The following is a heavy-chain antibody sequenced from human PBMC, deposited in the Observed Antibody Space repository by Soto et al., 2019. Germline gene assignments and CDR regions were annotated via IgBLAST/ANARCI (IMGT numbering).Heavy chain of an antibody. CDR3: ARGTYYYGSGSYRDY. J-gene: IGHJ4*02. D-gene: IGHD3-10*01. CDR1: GGTFSSYT. CDR2: IIPILGIA. Sequence: QVQLVQSGAEVKKPGSSVKVSCKASGGTFSSYTISWVRQAPGQGLEWMGRIIPILGIANHAQKFQGRVTINAEKSTSTAYMELSSLRSEDTAVYYCARGTYYYGSGSYRDYWGQGTLVTVSS. V-gene: IGHV1-69*02.